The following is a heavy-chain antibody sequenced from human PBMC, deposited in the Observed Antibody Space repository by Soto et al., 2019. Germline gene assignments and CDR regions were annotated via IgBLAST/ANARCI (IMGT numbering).Heavy chain of an antibody. J-gene: IGHJ6*02. CDR2: SIPIFATA. CDR3: AKRITRAVSYYYGMEV. D-gene: IGHD1-20*01. V-gene: IGHV1-69*12. Sequence: QVQLVQSGAEVKKPGSSVKVSCKASGGTFSSYAISWVRQAPGQGLEWMGGSIPIFATADYAQKFQGRVTITADESTNIAYMEVSSVRTKDTVVYYCAKRITRAVSYYYGMEVWGPGTTVTVSS. CDR1: GGTFSSYA.